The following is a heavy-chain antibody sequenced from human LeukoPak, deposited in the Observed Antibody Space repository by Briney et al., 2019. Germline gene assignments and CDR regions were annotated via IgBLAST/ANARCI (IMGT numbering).Heavy chain of an antibody. Sequence: GASVKVSCKASGYTFTGYYMHWVRQAPGQGLEWMGWINPNSGGTNYAQKFQGRVTMTRDTSISTAYMELSSLRSEDTAVYYCARGGNGHYYYYMDVWGKGTTVTVSS. CDR2: INPNSGGT. V-gene: IGHV1-2*02. D-gene: IGHD1-14*01. CDR3: ARGGNGHYYYYMDV. J-gene: IGHJ6*03. CDR1: GYTFTGYY.